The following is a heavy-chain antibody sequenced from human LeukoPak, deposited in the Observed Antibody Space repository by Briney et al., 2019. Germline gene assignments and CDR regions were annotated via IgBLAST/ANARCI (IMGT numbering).Heavy chain of an antibody. V-gene: IGHV1-24*01. CDR1: GYTFTSYD. CDR2: FDPEDGET. J-gene: IGHJ4*02. D-gene: IGHD1-26*01. CDR3: ATGGGVGDNFDY. Sequence: ASVKVSCKASGYTFTSYDINWVRQAPGKGLEWMGGFDPEDGETIYAQKFQGRVTMTEDTSTDTAYMELSSLRSEDTAVYYCATGGGVGDNFDYWGLGTLVTVSS.